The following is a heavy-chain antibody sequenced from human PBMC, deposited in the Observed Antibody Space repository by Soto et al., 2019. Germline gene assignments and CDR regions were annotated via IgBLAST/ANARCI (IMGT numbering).Heavy chain of an antibody. D-gene: IGHD1-26*01. CDR2: IYHSGIT. Sequence: SETLSLTCSVSGGSVSSETSFWTWVRQPPGKGLEWIGYIYHSGITNSNSSLESRVTISADTSKNQFSLSLGSVTAADTAVYYCAREDMSGTYYFDSWGQGTLVTVSS. CDR1: GGSVSSETSF. J-gene: IGHJ4*02. V-gene: IGHV4-61*01. CDR3: AREDMSGTYYFDS.